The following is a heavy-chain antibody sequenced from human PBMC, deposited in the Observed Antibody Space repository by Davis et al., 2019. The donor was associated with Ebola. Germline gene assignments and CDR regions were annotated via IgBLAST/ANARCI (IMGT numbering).Heavy chain of an antibody. J-gene: IGHJ4*02. CDR2: ISAYNGNT. Sequence: ASVKVSCKASGYTFTSYGISWVRQAPGQGLEWMGWISAYNGNTNYAQKLQGRVTMTTDTSTSTAYMELSSLRSDDTAVYYCARRIMCGGDCYSYYFDYWGQGTLVTVSS. CDR3: ARRIMCGGDCYSYYFDY. CDR1: GYTFTSYG. V-gene: IGHV1-18*01. D-gene: IGHD2-21*02.